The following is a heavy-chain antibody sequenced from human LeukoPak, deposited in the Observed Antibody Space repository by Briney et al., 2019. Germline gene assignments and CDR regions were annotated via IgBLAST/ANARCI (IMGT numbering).Heavy chain of an antibody. CDR2: ISSDGSST. Sequence: AGGSLRLPCAASGFTFRNHWMHWVRQTPGKGLVWVSRISSDGSSTTYADSVKGRFTISRDNAKNTLYLQMNNLRAEDTAMYYCARDQRVTGRPDIDYWGQGTLVTVSS. CDR3: ARDQRVTGRPDIDY. V-gene: IGHV3-74*03. J-gene: IGHJ4*02. CDR1: GFTFRNHW. D-gene: IGHD6-6*01.